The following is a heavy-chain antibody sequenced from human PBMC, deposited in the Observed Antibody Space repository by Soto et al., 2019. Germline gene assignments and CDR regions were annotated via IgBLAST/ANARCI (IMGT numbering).Heavy chain of an antibody. Sequence: GGSLRLSCAPSGFTFSSYAMSWVRQAPGKGLEWVSSVTGSGGSTNYADYVRGRFSISRDNSKNALYLQMNSLRAEDTALYYCAKMVNGNYRGLINYWGQGALVTVSS. CDR3: AKMVNGNYRGLINY. CDR1: GFTFSSYA. J-gene: IGHJ4*01. CDR2: VTGSGGST. D-gene: IGHD4-4*01. V-gene: IGHV3-23*01.